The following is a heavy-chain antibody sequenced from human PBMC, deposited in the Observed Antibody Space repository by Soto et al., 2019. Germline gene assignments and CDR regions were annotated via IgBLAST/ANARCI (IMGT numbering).Heavy chain of an antibody. V-gene: IGHV3-23*01. CDR1: GFTFNSYP. Sequence: EVQLLESGGGLVQPGGSLRLSCAASGFTFNSYPMRWVRQAPGKGLEWVSGISGTGGSTFYADSVKGRFTISRDNSRNTVSLQMNSLRAEDTAIYFCAKAMTPGTTGSYVDYWGQGTLVTVSS. CDR3: AKAMTPGTTGSYVDY. D-gene: IGHD4-17*01. CDR2: ISGTGGST. J-gene: IGHJ4*02.